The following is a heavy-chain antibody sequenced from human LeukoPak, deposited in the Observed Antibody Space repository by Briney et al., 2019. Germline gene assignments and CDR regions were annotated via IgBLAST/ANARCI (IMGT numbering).Heavy chain of an antibody. J-gene: IGHJ3*01. CDR3: ARSPVGKGDPFDL. Sequence: PSATLSLTCSVSGGFVSVNYWSCIRQTAGKGLEWIVRSYAGGSTNYNPSLMGRVAVSVDESKNQFSLRLTSVTAADTAVYYCARSPVGKGDPFDLWGQGTMVTVSP. CDR1: GGFVSVNY. D-gene: IGHD1-26*01. V-gene: IGHV4-4*07. CDR2: SYAGGST.